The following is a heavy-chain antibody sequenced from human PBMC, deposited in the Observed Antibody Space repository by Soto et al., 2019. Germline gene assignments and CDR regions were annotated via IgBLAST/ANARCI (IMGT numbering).Heavy chain of an antibody. V-gene: IGHV4-59*01. CDR1: GGSISSYY. CDR3: AAKPYNWNFWMVY. D-gene: IGHD1-1*01. J-gene: IGHJ4*02. Sequence: SETLSLTCTVSGGSISSYYWSWIRQPPGKGLEWIGYIYYSGSTNYNPSLKSRVTISVDTSKNQFSLKLSSVTAADTAVYYCAAKPYNWNFWMVYWGPGIMVTVSS. CDR2: IYYSGST.